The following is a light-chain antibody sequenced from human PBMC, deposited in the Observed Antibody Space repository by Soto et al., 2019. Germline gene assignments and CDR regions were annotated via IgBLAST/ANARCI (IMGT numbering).Light chain of an antibody. CDR1: QSVSSD. J-gene: IGKJ1*01. V-gene: IGKV3-15*01. Sequence: EIVMTQSPATLSVSPGERATLSCRASQSVSSDLAWYHQKPGQAPRLLIYGASTRATGIPARFSGSGSGTEFTLTINRLQSEDFAVYYCQQYNTWPRTFGQGTKVEIK. CDR3: QQYNTWPRT. CDR2: GAS.